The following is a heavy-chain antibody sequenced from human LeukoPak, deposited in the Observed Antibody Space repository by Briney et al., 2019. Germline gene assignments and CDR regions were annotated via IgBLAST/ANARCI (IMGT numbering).Heavy chain of an antibody. J-gene: IGHJ4*02. V-gene: IGHV3-23*01. CDR2: ISGGNT. Sequence: PGGSLRLSCAASGFTFSSYAMSWVRQAPGKGLKWVSAISGGNTYYADSVKGRFTISRDNSKNTLYLQMNSLRAEDTAVYYCAKVGTAVGSYFIDYWGQGTLVTGSS. D-gene: IGHD3-3*01. CDR3: AKVGTAVGSYFIDY. CDR1: GFTFSSYA.